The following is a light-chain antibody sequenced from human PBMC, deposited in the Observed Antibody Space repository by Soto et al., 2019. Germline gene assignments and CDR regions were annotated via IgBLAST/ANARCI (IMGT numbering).Light chain of an antibody. CDR1: SSNIGNNY. V-gene: IGLV1-51*01. CDR2: DNN. CDR3: GTWDSSLSGVV. J-gene: IGLJ2*01. Sequence: QSVLTQPPSVSAAPGQKVTISCSGSSSNIGNNYGSWYQQLPGTAPKLLIYDNNKRPSGIPDRFSGYKSGTSATLGITGLQTGDEADYYCGTWDSSLSGVVFGGGTKLTVL.